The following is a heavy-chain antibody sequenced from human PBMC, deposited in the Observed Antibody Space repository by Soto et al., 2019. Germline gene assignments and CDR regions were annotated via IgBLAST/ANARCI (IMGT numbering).Heavy chain of an antibody. Sequence: PSQTLSLTCAISGDSVSSNSAAWNWIRQSPSRGLEWLGRTYYRSKWYNDYAVSVKSRITINPDTSKNQFSLQLNSVTPEDTAVYYCARGEDCSSTSCLYGMDVWGQGTTVTVSS. CDR2: TYYRSKWYN. V-gene: IGHV6-1*01. J-gene: IGHJ6*02. CDR3: ARGEDCSSTSCLYGMDV. D-gene: IGHD2-2*01. CDR1: GDSVSSNSAA.